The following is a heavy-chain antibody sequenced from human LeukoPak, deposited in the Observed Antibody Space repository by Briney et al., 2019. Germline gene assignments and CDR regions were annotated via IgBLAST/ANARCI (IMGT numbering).Heavy chain of an antibody. CDR1: GYTFTSYD. V-gene: IGHV1-8*01. Sequence: ASVKVSCKASGYTFTSYDINWVRQATGQGLEWMGWMNPNSGNTGYAQKFQGRVTMTRNTSISTAYMELSSLRSEGTAVYYCARGAIPSYYYDSSGYLDWFDPWGQGTLVTVSS. J-gene: IGHJ5*02. D-gene: IGHD3-22*01. CDR2: MNPNSGNT. CDR3: ARGAIPSYYYDSSGYLDWFDP.